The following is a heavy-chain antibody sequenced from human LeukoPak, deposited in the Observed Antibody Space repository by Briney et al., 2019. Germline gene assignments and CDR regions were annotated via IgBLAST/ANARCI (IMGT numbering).Heavy chain of an antibody. J-gene: IGHJ4*02. D-gene: IGHD1-26*01. V-gene: IGHV3-15*01. CDR2: IKRKTDGGTT. CDR3: TTESNSGSYTLDY. Sequence: PGGSLRLSCAASGFTFSNAWMSWVRQAPGKGLEWVGRIKRKTDGGTTDYAAPVKGRFTISRDDSGNTLYLQMNSLKIEDAAVYYCTTESNSGSYTLDYWGQGTLVTVSS. CDR1: GFTFSNAW.